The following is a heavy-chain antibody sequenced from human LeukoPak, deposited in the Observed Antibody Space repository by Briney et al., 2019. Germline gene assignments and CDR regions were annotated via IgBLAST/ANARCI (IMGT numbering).Heavy chain of an antibody. CDR2: IYYSGST. Sequence: SETLSLTCTVSGGSISSYYWSWIRQPPGKGLEWIGYIYYSGSTNYNPSLKSRVTISVDTSKNQFSLKLSSVTAAGTAVYYCARAGVRKYYFDYWGQGTLVTVSS. J-gene: IGHJ4*02. CDR3: ARAGVRKYYFDY. D-gene: IGHD1-1*01. CDR1: GGSISSYY. V-gene: IGHV4-59*01.